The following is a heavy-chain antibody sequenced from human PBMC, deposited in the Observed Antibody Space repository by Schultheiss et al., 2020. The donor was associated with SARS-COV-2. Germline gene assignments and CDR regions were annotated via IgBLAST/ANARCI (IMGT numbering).Heavy chain of an antibody. J-gene: IGHJ4*02. Sequence: GSLRLSCAASGFTFSSYAMHWVRQAPGKGLEWIGYIYYSGSTYYNPSLKSRVTISVDTSKNQFSLKLSSVTAADTAVYYCARGLATTDYWGQGTLVTVSS. CDR1: GFTFSSYA. CDR2: IYYSGST. V-gene: IGHV4-59*01. D-gene: IGHD5-24*01. CDR3: ARGLATTDY.